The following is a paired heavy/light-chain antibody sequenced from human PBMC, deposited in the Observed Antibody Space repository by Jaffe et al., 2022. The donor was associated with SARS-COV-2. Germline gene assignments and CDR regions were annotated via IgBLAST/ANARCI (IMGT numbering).Heavy chain of an antibody. CDR1: GFTFSSYA. V-gene: IGHV3-30*04. CDR3: ARDRYDDYSNWPVAFDY. J-gene: IGHJ4*02. CDR2: ISYDGNNK. Sequence: QVQLAESGGGVVQPGRSLRLSCAASGFTFSSYAMHWVRQAPGKGLEWVAVISYDGNNKYYADSVKGRFTISRDNSKNTLYLQMDSLRTEDTAVYYCARDRYDDYSNWPVAFDYWGQGTLVTVSS. D-gene: IGHD4-4*01.
Light chain of an antibody. J-gene: IGKJ4*01. CDR2: DAS. V-gene: IGKV3-11*01. Sequence: EIVLTQSPATLSLSPGERATLSCRASQSILNYLAWYQQKPGQAPRLLIHDASNRATGIPARFSGSGSGTDFTLTISSLEPEDIAVYYCQQRSKWPLTFGGGTKVEIK. CDR1: QSILNY. CDR3: QQRSKWPLT.